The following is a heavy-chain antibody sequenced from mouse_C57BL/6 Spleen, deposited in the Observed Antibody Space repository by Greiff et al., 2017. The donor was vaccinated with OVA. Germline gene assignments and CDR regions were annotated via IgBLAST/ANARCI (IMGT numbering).Heavy chain of an antibody. CDR1: GYTFTSYW. Sequence: QVQLQQSGTELVKPGASVKLSCKASGYTFTSYWMHWVKQRPGQGLEWIGNINPSNGGTNYNEKFKSKATLTVDKSSSTAYMQLSSLTSEDSAVYYCARRRGFNYDYDGFDYWGQGTTLTVSS. D-gene: IGHD2-4*01. J-gene: IGHJ2*01. V-gene: IGHV1-53*01. CDR3: ARRRGFNYDYDGFDY. CDR2: INPSNGGT.